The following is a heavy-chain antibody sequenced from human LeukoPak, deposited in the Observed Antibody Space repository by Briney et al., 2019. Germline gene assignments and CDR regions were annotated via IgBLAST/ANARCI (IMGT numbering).Heavy chain of an antibody. D-gene: IGHD3-22*01. J-gene: IGHJ4*02. CDR1: GFTFSSYA. CDR2: ISYDGSNK. CDR3: AKPPLYYYDSSGYYIDY. V-gene: IGHV3-30-3*02. Sequence: GGSLRLSCAASGFTFSSYAMHWVRQAPGKGLEWVAVISYDGSNKYYADSVKGRFTISRDNSKNTLYLQMNSLRAEDTAVYYCAKPPLYYYDSSGYYIDYWGQGTLVTVSS.